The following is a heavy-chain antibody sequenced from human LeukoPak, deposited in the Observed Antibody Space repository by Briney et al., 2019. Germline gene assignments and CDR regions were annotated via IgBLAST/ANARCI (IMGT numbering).Heavy chain of an antibody. CDR2: ISSSSDYR. D-gene: IGHD3-16*02. CDR1: GFTFNSHS. CDR3: ASRSEFDY. V-gene: IGHV3-21*01. J-gene: IGHJ4*02. Sequence: GESLRLSCAASGFTFNSHSMNWARQTPGKGLEWVSSISSSSDYRDYADSVKGRFTISRDNAKNSLYLQMNSLRVEDTAVYYCASRSEFDYWGQGTLVTVSS.